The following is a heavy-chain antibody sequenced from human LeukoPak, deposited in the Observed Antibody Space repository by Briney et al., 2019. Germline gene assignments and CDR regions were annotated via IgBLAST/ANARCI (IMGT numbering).Heavy chain of an antibody. CDR3: ARALEVYDFWSGYSPIVGYMDV. D-gene: IGHD3-3*01. CDR2: ISNSSRYI. V-gene: IGHV3-21*01. Sequence: GESLTLSCAASGFTFSSYSMKWGLQAPAKGVEWVSSISNSSRYIYYADSVKGRFTISRDNAKNSLYLQMNSLSAADTAVYYCARALEVYDFWSGYSPIVGYMDVWGKGTTVTVPS. CDR1: GFTFSSYS. J-gene: IGHJ6*03.